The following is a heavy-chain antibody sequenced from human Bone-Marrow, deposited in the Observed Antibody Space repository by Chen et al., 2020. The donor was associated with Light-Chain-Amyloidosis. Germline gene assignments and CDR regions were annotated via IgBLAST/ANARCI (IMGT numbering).Heavy chain of an antibody. J-gene: IGHJ4*02. CDR3: SREFTGYDDY. CDR2: INPDGTRV. D-gene: IGHD5-12*01. Sequence: DVQLLESGGGLVQPGGSLRPSCAASGFTFRTSWIHWVRQAPGKGLVWVSRINPDGTRVDYADSVRGRFTISRDDAKSTVYLQMNSLRAEDTAVYYCSREFTGYDDYWGQGTLVTVSS. V-gene: IGHV3-74*01. CDR1: GFTFRTSW.